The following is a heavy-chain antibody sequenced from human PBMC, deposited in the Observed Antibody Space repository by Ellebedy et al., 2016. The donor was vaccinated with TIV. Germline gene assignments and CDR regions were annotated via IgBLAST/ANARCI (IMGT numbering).Heavy chain of an antibody. V-gene: IGHV4-4*07. CDR1: GGSISSSS. Sequence: MPSETLSLTCTVSGGSISSSSWNWIRQPAGKGLEWIGRIYTSGSTNFNPSLKSRVTMSVHTSKNQFSLKLSSVTAADTAVYYCARANSGTYYYFDYWGQGTLVTVSS. J-gene: IGHJ4*02. D-gene: IGHD1-26*01. CDR3: ARANSGTYYYFDY. CDR2: IYTSGST.